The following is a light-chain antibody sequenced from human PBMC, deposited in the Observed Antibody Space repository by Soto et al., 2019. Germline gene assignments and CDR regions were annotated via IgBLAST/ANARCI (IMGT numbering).Light chain of an antibody. CDR2: DVS. Sequence: EIVLTQSPGTLSLSPGERATLSCRACQRVRSSFFAWYQQKPGQAPRLLIYDVSVRATGIPDRFSGSGSGTDFTLTINRLEPEDFAVYYCQQYENSVMYTFGQGTKLEIK. CDR3: QQYENSVMYT. CDR1: QRVRSSF. J-gene: IGKJ2*01. V-gene: IGKV3-20*01.